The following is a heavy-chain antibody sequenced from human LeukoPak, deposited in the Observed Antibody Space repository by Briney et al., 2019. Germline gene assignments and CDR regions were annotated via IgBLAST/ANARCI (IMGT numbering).Heavy chain of an antibody. J-gene: IGHJ4*02. CDR1: GYSISSGYY. V-gene: IGHV4-38-2*02. CDR3: ARHEYVSGSYYFDY. D-gene: IGHD3-10*01. Sequence: KTSETLSLTCTVSGYSISSGYYWGWIRQPPGKGLEWIGSIYHSGSTYYNPSLKSRVTISVDTSKNQFSLKLSSVTAADTAVYYCARHEYVSGSYYFDYWGQGSLVTVSS. CDR2: IYHSGST.